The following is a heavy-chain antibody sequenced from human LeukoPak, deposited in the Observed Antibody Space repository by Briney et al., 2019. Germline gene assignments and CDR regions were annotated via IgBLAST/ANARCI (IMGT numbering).Heavy chain of an antibody. J-gene: IGHJ4*02. CDR1: GFTFSSYG. CDR3: AKDDPSSGCFDY. V-gene: IGHV3-23*01. CDR2: ISGSGGST. D-gene: IGHD6-19*01. Sequence: PGGSLRLSCAASGFTFSSYGMHWVRQAPGKGLEWVSAISGSGGSTYYADSVKGRFTISRDNSKNTLYLQMNSLRAEDTAVYYCAKDDPSSGCFDYWGQGTLVTVSS.